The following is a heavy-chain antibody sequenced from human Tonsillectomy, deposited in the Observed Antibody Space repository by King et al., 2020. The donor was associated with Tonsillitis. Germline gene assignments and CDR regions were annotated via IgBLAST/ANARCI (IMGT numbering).Heavy chain of an antibody. D-gene: IGHD2-15*01. J-gene: IGHJ6*03. Sequence: QLVQSGVEVKKPGESLKISCNGSGYNFTSYWIGWVRQMPGKGLEWMGIIYPGDSDTTYSPSFEGQVTISVDKSTSTAYLQWSSLKASDTAMYFCARRGGSYYSVYYYYYMDVWGKGTTVTVSS. V-gene: IGHV5-51*03. CDR1: GYNFTSYW. CDR2: IYPGDSDT. CDR3: ARRGGSYYSVYYYYYMDV.